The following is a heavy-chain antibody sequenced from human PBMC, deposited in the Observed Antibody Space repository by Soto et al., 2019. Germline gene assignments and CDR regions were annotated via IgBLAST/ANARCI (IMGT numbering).Heavy chain of an antibody. J-gene: IGHJ5*02. CDR2: IIPIFGTA. CDR3: AREGGYGGNWFDP. Sequence: SLKVSWKAAGDAFSGYAISWVRQKNGQGLEWMGGIIPIFGTANYAQKFQGRVTITADESTSTAYMELSSLRSEDRAVYYCAREGGYGGNWFDPWGQGTLVTVSS. D-gene: IGHD4-17*01. CDR1: GDAFSGYA. V-gene: IGHV1-69*13.